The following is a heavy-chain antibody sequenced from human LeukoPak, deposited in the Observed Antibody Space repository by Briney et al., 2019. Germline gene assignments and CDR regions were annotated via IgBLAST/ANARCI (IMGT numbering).Heavy chain of an antibody. J-gene: IGHJ4*02. CDR3: ARNLAVADDY. CDR2: MNPNSGNT. V-gene: IGHV1-8*01. D-gene: IGHD6-19*01. CDR1: GYTFTSYD. Sequence: ASVKVSCKASGYTFTSYDINWVRQATGQGLEWMGWMNPNSGNTGYALKFQGRVTMTRNTSISTAYMELSSLRSEDTAVYYCARNLAVADDYWGQGTLVTVSS.